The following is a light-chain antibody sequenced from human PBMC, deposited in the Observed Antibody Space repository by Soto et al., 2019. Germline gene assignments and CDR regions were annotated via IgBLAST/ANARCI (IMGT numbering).Light chain of an antibody. CDR1: QKISRSY. J-gene: IGKJ1*01. CDR3: QQYLITPWT. CDR2: GAS. Sequence: SVSPLERSTLSCRASQKISRSYLAWYQQKPGQAPRLLIHGASNRATGIPDRFSGSGSGTDFTLTIGRLEPEDFAVYYCQQYLITPWTFGQGTKVDIK. V-gene: IGKV3-20*01.